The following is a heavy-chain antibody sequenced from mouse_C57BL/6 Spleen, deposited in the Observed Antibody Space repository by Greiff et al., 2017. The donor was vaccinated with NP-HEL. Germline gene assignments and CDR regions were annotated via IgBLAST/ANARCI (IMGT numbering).Heavy chain of an antibody. CDR2: ISYDGSN. J-gene: IGHJ3*01. D-gene: IGHD2-3*01. V-gene: IGHV3-6*01. CDR1: GYSITSGYY. CDR3: ARSDGYSGLAY. Sequence: EVKLMESGPGLVNPSQSLSLTCSVTGYSITSGYYWNWIRQFPGNNLEWMGYISYDGSNNYNPSLKNRISITRDTSKNQFFLKLNSVTTEDTATYYCARSDGYSGLAYWGQGTLVTVSA.